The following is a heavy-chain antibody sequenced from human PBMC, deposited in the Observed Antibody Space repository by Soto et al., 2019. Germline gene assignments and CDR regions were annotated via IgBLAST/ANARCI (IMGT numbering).Heavy chain of an antibody. Sequence: LHWVAVMSYDGSHEYYADSVKGRFTISRDNSKTILYLQMNSLRLEDTAVYYCAKGSVLRVVEAPLAILGGVDVWGQGAMVTVSS. CDR2: MSYDGSHE. V-gene: IGHV3-30*18. J-gene: IGHJ6*02. CDR3: AKGSVLRVVEAPLAILGGVDV. D-gene: IGHD2-8*01.